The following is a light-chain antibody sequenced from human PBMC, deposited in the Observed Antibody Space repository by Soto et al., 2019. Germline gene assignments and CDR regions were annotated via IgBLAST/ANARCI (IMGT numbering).Light chain of an antibody. J-gene: IGKJ5*01. CDR1: ESIARH. V-gene: IGKV1-39*01. Sequence: DIQMTQSPSSLSASVGDRVTITCRASESIARHLNWYQQKPGKARKLLIYAASSLQNGVPSRFRGGGSGSDFTPTISNLQPEDFATYYCQQTYSTLSITFGQGTRLEIK. CDR2: AAS. CDR3: QQTYSTLSIT.